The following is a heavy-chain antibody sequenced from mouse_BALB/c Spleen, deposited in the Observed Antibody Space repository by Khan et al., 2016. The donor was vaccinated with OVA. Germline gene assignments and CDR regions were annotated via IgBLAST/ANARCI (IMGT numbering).Heavy chain of an antibody. D-gene: IGHD4-1*01. Sequence: QIQLVQSGPELVKPGASVKMSCKASGYTFTDYVMNWVKQRNGQGLEWIGQIYPGSDSTYYNEKFKVKATLTADRSSSTAYMQLSNLTSEDSAVYFCARAGWDVFAYWGQGTLVTVSA. CDR3: ARAGWDVFAY. J-gene: IGHJ3*01. CDR1: GYTFTDYV. V-gene: IGHV1-77*01. CDR2: IYPGSDST.